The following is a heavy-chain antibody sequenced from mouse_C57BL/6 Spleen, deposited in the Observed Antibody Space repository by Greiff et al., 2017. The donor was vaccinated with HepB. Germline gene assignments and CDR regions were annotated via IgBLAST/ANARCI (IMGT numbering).Heavy chain of an antibody. CDR2: ISSGGDYI. J-gene: IGHJ4*01. D-gene: IGHD2-3*01. V-gene: IGHV5-9-1*02. CDR3: TRDGDVYSLYGMDY. CDR1: GFTFSSYA. Sequence: EVKLVESGEGLVKPGGSLKLSCAASGFTFSSYAMSWVRQTPEKRLEWVAYISSGGDYIYYADTVKGRFTISRDNARNTLYLQMSSLKSEDTAMYYCTRDGDVYSLYGMDYWGQGTSVTVSS.